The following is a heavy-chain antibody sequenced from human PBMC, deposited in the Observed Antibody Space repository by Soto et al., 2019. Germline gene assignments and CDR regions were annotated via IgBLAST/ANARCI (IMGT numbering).Heavy chain of an antibody. CDR1: SGSVSTYY. CDR3: ARSSGYATPLDQ. V-gene: IGHV4-4*07. D-gene: IGHD3-22*01. J-gene: IGHJ4*02. CDR2: IFINGNT. Sequence: SETLSLTCTVSSGSVSTYYWSWIRQPAGKGLEWIGRIFINGNTNYNPSLRSRVTMSVDTSQNQFSLELNSVTTADTAVYYCARSSGYATPLDQWGQGTLVTVSS.